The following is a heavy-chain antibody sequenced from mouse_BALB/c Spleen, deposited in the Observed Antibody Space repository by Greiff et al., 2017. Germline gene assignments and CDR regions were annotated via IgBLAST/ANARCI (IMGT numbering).Heavy chain of an antibody. CDR2: ISDGGSYT. CDR3: ARDRDYRYGRFAY. V-gene: IGHV5-4*02. D-gene: IGHD2-14*01. J-gene: IGHJ3*01. CDR1: GFTFSDYY. Sequence: EVQGVESGGGLVKPGGSLKLSCAASGFTFSDYYMYWVRQTPEKRLEWVATISDGGSYTYYPDSVKGRFTISRDNAKNNLYLQMSSLKSEDTAMYYCARDRDYRYGRFAYWGQGTLVTVSA.